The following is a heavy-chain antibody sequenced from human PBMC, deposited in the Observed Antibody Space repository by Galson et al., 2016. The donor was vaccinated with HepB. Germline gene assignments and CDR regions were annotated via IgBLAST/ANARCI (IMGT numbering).Heavy chain of an antibody. V-gene: IGHV1-18*01. D-gene: IGHD5-12*01. Sequence: SVKVSCKASSDTLSNYGFSWVRQAPGQGLEWMGGVNTYTGDADYPQRFQDRVTMTTDTSTKTAYMELRSLRSDDTAVSYCASRGGYDAFDIWGQGTMITVSS. J-gene: IGHJ3*02. CDR1: SDTLSNYG. CDR3: ASRGGYDAFDI. CDR2: VNTYTGDA.